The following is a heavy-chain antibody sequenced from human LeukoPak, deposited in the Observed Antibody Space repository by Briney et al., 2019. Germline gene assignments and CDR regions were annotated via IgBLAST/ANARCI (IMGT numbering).Heavy chain of an antibody. Sequence: KPSETLSLTCAVSGYSFSMGYNWGWSRPPPGKGLGWIGGISHSGSTYYSPSLKSRVPISVDTSKNQFSLKLSSVTAADTAVYYCARKEGSIAARIDYWGQGTLVTASS. CDR2: ISHSGST. J-gene: IGHJ4*02. CDR1: GYSFSMGYN. CDR3: ARKEGSIAARIDY. V-gene: IGHV4-38-2*01. D-gene: IGHD6-6*01.